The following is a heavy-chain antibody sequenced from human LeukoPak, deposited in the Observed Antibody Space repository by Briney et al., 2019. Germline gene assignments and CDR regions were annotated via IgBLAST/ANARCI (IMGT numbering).Heavy chain of an antibody. V-gene: IGHV3-48*03. D-gene: IGHD4-23*01. J-gene: IGHJ4*02. CDR3: ARGRGDYGGNYQTFDY. Sequence: PGGSLRLSCAASGFTFSSYEMNWVRQAPGKGLEWVSYISSSGRTIYYADSVKGRFTISRDNAKNSLYLQMNSLRAEDTAVYYCARGRGDYGGNYQTFDYWGQGTLVTASS. CDR2: ISSSGRTI. CDR1: GFTFSSYE.